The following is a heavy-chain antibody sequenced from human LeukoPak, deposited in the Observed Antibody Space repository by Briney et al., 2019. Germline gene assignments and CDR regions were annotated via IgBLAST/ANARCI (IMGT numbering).Heavy chain of an antibody. V-gene: IGHV1-2*02. CDR1: GYTLTGYY. Sequence: GASVKVSCKASGYTLTGYYMHWVRQAPGQGLEWMGWINPNTGGTNYAQNFQGRVTMTRDTSISTAYMELSRLRSNDTAVYYCAGGDHTNFDYWGQGTLVTVSS. J-gene: IGHJ4*02. CDR3: AGGDHTNFDY. D-gene: IGHD3-10*01. CDR2: INPNTGGT.